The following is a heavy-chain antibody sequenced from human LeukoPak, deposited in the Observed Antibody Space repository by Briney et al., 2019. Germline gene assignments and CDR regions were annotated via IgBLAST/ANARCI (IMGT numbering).Heavy chain of an antibody. J-gene: IGHJ4*02. CDR3: VRRDTGWNYFDY. V-gene: IGHV4-59*08. CDR2: SYYTGKN. CDR1: GGSINSHY. D-gene: IGHD6-19*01. Sequence: SETLSLTCAVSGGSINSHYWGWIRQPPGKGRQWIGDSYYTGKNNYNPSLKSRVTISLDTSKDHLSLKLTSVLAADTAIYYCVRRDTGWNYFDYWGQGILVTVSS.